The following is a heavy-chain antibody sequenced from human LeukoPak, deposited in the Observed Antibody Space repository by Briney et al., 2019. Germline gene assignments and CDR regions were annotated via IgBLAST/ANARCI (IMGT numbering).Heavy chain of an antibody. J-gene: IGHJ4*02. D-gene: IGHD2-2*01. CDR1: GFTFSNAW. V-gene: IGHV3-15*01. Sequence: PGGSLRLSCAASGFTFSNAWMSWVRQAPGKGLEWVGRIKSKTDGGTTDYAAPAKGRFTISRDDSKNTLYLQMNSLKTEGTAVYYCTTDAELLPDIVVVPAAIGEGYWGQGTLVTVSS. CDR3: TTDAELLPDIVVVPAAIGEGY. CDR2: IKSKTDGGTT.